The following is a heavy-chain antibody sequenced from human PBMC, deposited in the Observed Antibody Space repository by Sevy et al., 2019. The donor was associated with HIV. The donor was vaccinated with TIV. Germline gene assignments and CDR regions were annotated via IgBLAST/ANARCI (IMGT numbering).Heavy chain of an antibody. Sequence: GRSLRLSCAASGFTFSSYAMHWVRQAPGKGLEWVAVISYDGSNKYYADSVKGRFTISRDNSKNTLYLQMNSLRAEDTAVYYCARDLYKRPPGGFDIWGQGTMVTVSS. V-gene: IGHV3-30-3*01. CDR3: ARDLYKRPPGGFDI. D-gene: IGHD1-1*01. CDR1: GFTFSSYA. CDR2: ISYDGSNK. J-gene: IGHJ3*02.